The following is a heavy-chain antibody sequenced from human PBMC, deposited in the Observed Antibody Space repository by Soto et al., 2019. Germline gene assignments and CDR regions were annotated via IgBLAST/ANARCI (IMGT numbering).Heavy chain of an antibody. Sequence: SDTLSLTCTVYGVSFSGYSWSWIRHPPGKGLEWIGEINQSGNANYNPSLKSRVTISVDTSKNQFSLKLSSVTAADTAVYYCARAHLQGFIVLAVVGHFDYWGQGALVTVSS. CDR3: ARAHLQGFIVLAVVGHFDY. D-gene: IGHD2-15*01. J-gene: IGHJ4*02. V-gene: IGHV4-34*01. CDR1: GVSFSGYS. CDR2: INQSGNA.